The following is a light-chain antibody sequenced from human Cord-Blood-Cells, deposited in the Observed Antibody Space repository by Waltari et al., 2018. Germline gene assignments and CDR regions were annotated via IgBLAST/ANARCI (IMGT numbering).Light chain of an antibody. CDR1: QSISSW. CDR2: YAS. Sequence: DIQMTQSHSTLSASVGDRVTITCGASQSISSWLAWYQQKPGKAPKLLIYYASSLESGVPSRFSGSGSGTEFTLTISSLQPDDFATYYCQQYNSYLYTFGQGTKLEIK. J-gene: IGKJ2*01. V-gene: IGKV1-5*01. CDR3: QQYNSYLYT.